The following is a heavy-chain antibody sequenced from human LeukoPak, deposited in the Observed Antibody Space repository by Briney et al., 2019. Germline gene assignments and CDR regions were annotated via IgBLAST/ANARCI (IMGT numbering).Heavy chain of an antibody. J-gene: IGHJ4*02. CDR3: ARVSVAGTPDRDYFDY. V-gene: IGHV1-2*02. CDR1: AYTFSGYY. Sequence: GASVKVSCKASAYTFSGYYLHWVRQAPGQGLEWMGWINPNSGGTNYAQKFQGRVTMTRDTSISTAYLDLSSLKSDDTAVYFCARVSVAGTPDRDYFDYWGQGTLVTVSS. D-gene: IGHD6-19*01. CDR2: INPNSGGT.